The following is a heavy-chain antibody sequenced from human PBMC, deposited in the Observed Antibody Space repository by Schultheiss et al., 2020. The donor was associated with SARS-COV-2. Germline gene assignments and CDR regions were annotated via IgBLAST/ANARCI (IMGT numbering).Heavy chain of an antibody. CDR3: AREDYYDSSGYNEFDY. V-gene: IGHV3-74*01. CDR1: GFTFSNAW. J-gene: IGHJ4*02. CDR2: INSDGSST. Sequence: GESLKISCAASGFTFSNAWMSWVRQAPGKGLEWVSRINSDGSSTSYADSVKGRFTISRDNAKNTLYLQMNSLRAEDTAVYYCAREDYYDSSGYNEFDYWGQGTLVTVSS. D-gene: IGHD3-22*01.